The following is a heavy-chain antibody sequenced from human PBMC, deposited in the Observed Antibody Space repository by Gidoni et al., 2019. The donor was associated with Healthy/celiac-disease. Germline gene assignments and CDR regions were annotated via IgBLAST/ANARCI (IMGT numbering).Heavy chain of an antibody. CDR3: ATHYDFWSGYYIDGGYYYYMDV. CDR1: GYPFTSSA. D-gene: IGHD3-3*01. CDR2: INTNTGNP. J-gene: IGHJ6*03. Sequence: QVQLVPSGSELKTPGASVKVSCTASGYPFTSSAMNWVLQAPGQGLEWMGWINTNTGNPTDAQGFTGRFVFSLDTSVSTAYLQISSLKAEDTAVYYCATHYDFWSGYYIDGGYYYYMDVWGKGTTVTVSS. V-gene: IGHV7-4-1*02.